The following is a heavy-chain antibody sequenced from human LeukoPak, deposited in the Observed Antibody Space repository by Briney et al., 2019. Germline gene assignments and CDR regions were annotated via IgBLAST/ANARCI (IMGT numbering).Heavy chain of an antibody. D-gene: IGHD6-19*01. J-gene: IGHJ4*02. CDR1: GFTFSSYD. Sequence: GGSLRLSCAASGFTFSSYDMNRVGQAPGQGLEGVSYTRSSSNTKYYADSGKGRFTIARNTSENSLYLQINSLRAEDTAVYYCAKDMGFGWPIFDYWGQGILVTASS. V-gene: IGHV3-48*03. CDR2: TRSSSNTK. CDR3: AKDMGFGWPIFDY.